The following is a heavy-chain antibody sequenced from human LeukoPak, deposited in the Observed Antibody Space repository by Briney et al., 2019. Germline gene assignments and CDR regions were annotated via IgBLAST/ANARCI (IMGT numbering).Heavy chain of an antibody. CDR1: GGSISSSSYY. V-gene: IGHV4-39*01. CDR3: ARQYVGAAYYYYYYMDV. CDR2: IYYSGST. Sequence: SETLSLTCTVSGGSISSSSYYWGWIRQPPGKGLEWIGSIYYSGSTYYNPSLKSRVTIPVDTSKNQFSLKLSSVTAADTAVYYCARQYVGAAYYYYYYMDVWGKGTTVTVSS. J-gene: IGHJ6*03. D-gene: IGHD1-26*01.